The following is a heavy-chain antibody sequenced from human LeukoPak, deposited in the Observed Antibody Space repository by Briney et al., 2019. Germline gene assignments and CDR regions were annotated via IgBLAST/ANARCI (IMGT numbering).Heavy chain of an antibody. Sequence: PSETLSLTCAVSGGSFKNYYWTWIRQPPGKGLEWIGYISYSGYANYSPSLKSRVTISVATSKNQFFLKMNSVSAADTAVYYCGSLLYSGTLYYGMDVWGHGTSVTVSS. CDR3: GSLLYSGTLYYGMDV. CDR2: ISYSGYA. J-gene: IGHJ6*02. D-gene: IGHD6-13*01. CDR1: GGSFKNYY. V-gene: IGHV4-59*08.